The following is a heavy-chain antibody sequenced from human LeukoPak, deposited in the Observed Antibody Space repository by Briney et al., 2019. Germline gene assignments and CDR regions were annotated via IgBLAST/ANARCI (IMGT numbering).Heavy chain of an antibody. J-gene: IGHJ4*02. D-gene: IGHD3-3*01. CDR3: ARDWSRSFDY. CDR1: GFTFSSHG. Sequence: GGSLRLSCTASGFTFSSHGMHWVRQAPEKGLEWVSFISTNSGAIYYADSVKGRFTISRDNAKNSLYLQMNSLRAGDTAVYYCARDWSRSFDYWGQGALVTVSS. CDR2: ISTNSGAI. V-gene: IGHV3-48*01.